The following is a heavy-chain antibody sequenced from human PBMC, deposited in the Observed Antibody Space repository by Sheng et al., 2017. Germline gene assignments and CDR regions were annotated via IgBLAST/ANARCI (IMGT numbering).Heavy chain of an antibody. CDR1: GGTFSSYA. V-gene: IGHV1-69*04. Sequence: QVQLVQSGAEVKKPGSSVKVSCKASGGTFSSYAISWVRQAPGQGLEWMGGIIPILGIANYAQKFQGRVTITADKSTSTAYMELSSLRSEDTAVYYCARGRYIVVVPVGYNWFDPWAREPWSPSPQ. J-gene: IGHJ5*02. CDR2: IIPILGIA. D-gene: IGHD2-2*01. CDR3: ARGRYIVVVPVGYNWFDP.